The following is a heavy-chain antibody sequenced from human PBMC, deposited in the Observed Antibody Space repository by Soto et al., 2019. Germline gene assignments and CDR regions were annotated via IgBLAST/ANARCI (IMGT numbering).Heavy chain of an antibody. J-gene: IGHJ4*02. Sequence: EVQLLESGGGLVQPGGSLRLSCAASGFTFSSYAMSWVRQAPGKGLEWVSAISGSGSSTYYADSVKGRFTISRDNSKNTLYLQMNSLRVEDTAVYYCAKVNEVYGDSAGYFDYWGQGTLVTVSS. CDR3: AKVNEVYGDSAGYFDY. CDR1: GFTFSSYA. CDR2: ISGSGSST. V-gene: IGHV3-23*01. D-gene: IGHD4-17*01.